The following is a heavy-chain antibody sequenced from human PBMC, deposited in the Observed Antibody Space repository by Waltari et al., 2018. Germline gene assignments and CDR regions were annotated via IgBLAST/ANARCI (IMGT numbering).Heavy chain of an antibody. V-gene: IGHV1-69*13. Sequence: QVQLVQSGAEVKKPGASVKVSCKASGGTFRSYAISCVRQAPGQGREWMGGIIPSFGTANYAQKFQGRVTITADESTSTAYMELSSLRSEDTAVYYCARSRGGLQVMTDYWGQGTLVTVSS. CDR1: GGTFRSYA. CDR2: IIPSFGTA. CDR3: ARSRGGLQVMTDY. J-gene: IGHJ4*02. D-gene: IGHD3-16*01.